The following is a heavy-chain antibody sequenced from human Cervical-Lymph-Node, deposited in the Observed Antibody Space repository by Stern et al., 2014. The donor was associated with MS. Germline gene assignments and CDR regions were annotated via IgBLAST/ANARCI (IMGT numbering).Heavy chain of an antibody. D-gene: IGHD4-17*01. V-gene: IGHV1-69*01. J-gene: IGHJ6*02. CDR1: GGTFSSYA. CDR2: ILPTVGTA. CDR3: ARDYGDYVGYYYGMDV. Sequence: VQLVQSGAEVKKPGSSVKVSCKASGGTFSSYAISWVRQAPGQGLEWMGGILPTVGTANYAQKFQGRVTITADESTSTAYMELSSLRSEDTAVYYWARDYGDYVGYYYGMDVWGQGTTVTVSS.